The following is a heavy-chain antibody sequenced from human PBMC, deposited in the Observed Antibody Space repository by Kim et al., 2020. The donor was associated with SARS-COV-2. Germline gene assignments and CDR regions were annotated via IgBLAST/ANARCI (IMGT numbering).Heavy chain of an antibody. CDR2: IYYSGST. CDR1: GGSISSGGYY. Sequence: SETLSLTCTVSGGSISSGGYYWSWIRQHPGKGLEWIGYIYYSGSTYYNPSLKSRVTISVDTSKNQFSLKLSSVTAADTAVYYCARGGDTYYDILTGYSTDAFDIWGQGTMVTVSS. D-gene: IGHD3-9*01. CDR3: ARGGDTYYDILTGYSTDAFDI. V-gene: IGHV4-31*03. J-gene: IGHJ3*02.